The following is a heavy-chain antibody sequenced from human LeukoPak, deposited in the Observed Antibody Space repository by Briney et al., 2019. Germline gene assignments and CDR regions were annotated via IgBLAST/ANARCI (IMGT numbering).Heavy chain of an antibody. V-gene: IGHV4-59*01. CDR3: ARAGSSGWYGEY. Sequence: SETLSLTCTVSGGSISSYYWSWIRQPPGKGLEWIGYISYHGNTNYSPSFKSRVTMSVDASKNQFSLSLRSVTAADTAVYYCARAGSSGWYGEYWGQGALVTVSS. CDR1: GGSISSYY. CDR2: ISYHGNT. J-gene: IGHJ4*02. D-gene: IGHD6-19*01.